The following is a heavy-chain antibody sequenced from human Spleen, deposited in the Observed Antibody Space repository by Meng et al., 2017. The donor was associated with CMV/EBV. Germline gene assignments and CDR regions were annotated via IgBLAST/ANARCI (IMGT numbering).Heavy chain of an antibody. J-gene: IGHJ5*02. D-gene: IGHD6-13*01. Sequence: QVQRVQSGAEVNKPGASVKVSCKASGYTFTSYGISWVRQAPGQGLEWMGWISVYNGNTNYAQKFQGRVTMTTDTSTSTAYMELRSLRSDDTAVYYCARSNSRTQYNWLDPWGQGTLVTVSS. V-gene: IGHV1-18*01. CDR1: GYTFTSYG. CDR2: ISVYNGNT. CDR3: ARSNSRTQYNWLDP.